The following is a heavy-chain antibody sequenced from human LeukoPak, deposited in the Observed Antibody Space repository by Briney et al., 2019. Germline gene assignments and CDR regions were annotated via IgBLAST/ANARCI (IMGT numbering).Heavy chain of an antibody. CDR1: EFTFSSYE. Sequence: PGGSLRLSCAASEFTFSSYEMNWVRQAPGKGLEWVSAISGSGGSTYYADSVKGRFTISRDNSKNTLYLQMNSLRAEDTAVYYCAKDAYYYDSSGYYLGRNLNWFDPWGQGTLVTVSS. CDR2: ISGSGGST. V-gene: IGHV3-23*01. D-gene: IGHD3-22*01. CDR3: AKDAYYYDSSGYYLGRNLNWFDP. J-gene: IGHJ5*02.